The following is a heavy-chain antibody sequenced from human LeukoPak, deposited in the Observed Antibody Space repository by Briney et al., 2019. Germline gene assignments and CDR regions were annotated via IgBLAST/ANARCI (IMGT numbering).Heavy chain of an antibody. D-gene: IGHD1-26*01. Sequence: PSETLSLTCAVSGGSISSNSYYWGWIRQPPGKGLEWIGSIYYSGSTYYNPSLKSRVTISVDTSKNQFSLKLSSVTAADTAVYYCARKSGSYQYFDYWGQGTLVTVSS. J-gene: IGHJ4*02. CDR3: ARKSGSYQYFDY. CDR1: GGSISSNSYY. CDR2: IYYSGST. V-gene: IGHV4-39*01.